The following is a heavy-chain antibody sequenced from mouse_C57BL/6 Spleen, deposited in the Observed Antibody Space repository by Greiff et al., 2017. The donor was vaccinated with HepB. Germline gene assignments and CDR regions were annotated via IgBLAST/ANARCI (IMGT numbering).Heavy chain of an antibody. D-gene: IGHD4-1*01. CDR3: ERRNWCYFDY. J-gene: IGHJ2*01. CDR1: GFTFSDYG. Sequence: EVQLVESGGGLVKPGGSLKLSCAASGFTFSDYGMHWVRQAPEKGLEWVAYISSGSSNIYYADTVKGRFTISRDNAKHTLFLQMTSLRSEDTAMCYCERRNWCYFDYWGQGTTLTVSS. V-gene: IGHV5-17*01. CDR2: ISSGSSNI.